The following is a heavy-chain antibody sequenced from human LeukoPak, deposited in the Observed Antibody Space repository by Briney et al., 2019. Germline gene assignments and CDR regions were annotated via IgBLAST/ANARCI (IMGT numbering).Heavy chain of an antibody. CDR3: ARALAGTAELDV. V-gene: IGHV1-8*01. D-gene: IGHD1-1*01. CDR2: MNPNNGNT. Sequence: ASVKVSCKASGYTFTSYDIHWVRQATGQGLEWMGRMNPNNGNTGDAQKFQGRVTMTRDPSISTANMELSSLRSEDTGVYFCARALAGTAELDVWGKGTTVTVSS. J-gene: IGHJ6*04. CDR1: GYTFTSYD.